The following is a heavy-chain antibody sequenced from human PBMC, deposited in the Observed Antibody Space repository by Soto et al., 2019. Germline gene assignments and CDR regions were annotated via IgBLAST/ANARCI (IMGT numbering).Heavy chain of an antibody. D-gene: IGHD5-18*01. J-gene: IGHJ6*02. CDR3: ASEREYSYGWVWRGWGMDF. V-gene: IGHV4-30-4*01. CDR2: IYYSGST. CDR1: GGSISSGDYY. Sequence: QVQLQESGPGLVKPSQTLSLTCTVSGGSISSGDYYWSWIRQPPGKGLEWIGYIYYSGSTYYNPSLKIRFTISVDTSKNQFSRKRSSVTAADTAVYYCASEREYSYGWVWRGWGMDFGGQGTTVTVSS.